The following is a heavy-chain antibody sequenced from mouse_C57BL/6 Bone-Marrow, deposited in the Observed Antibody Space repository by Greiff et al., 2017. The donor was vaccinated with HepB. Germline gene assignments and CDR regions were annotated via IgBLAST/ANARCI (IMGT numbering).Heavy chain of an antibody. CDR3: ARGVVCAMDY. CDR2: IDPSDSDT. Sequence: QVQLQPGAELLRPGSSAKLFCKASCYTSFSCWLLRVVQKPTQRLVWIGNIDPSDSDTHYNHKFKNKATKTVVKSSSTAYMQLSSLAAEDSAVYYSARGVVCAMDYWGQGTSVTVSS. CDR1: CYTSFSCW. V-gene: IGHV1-52*01. D-gene: IGHD1-1*02. J-gene: IGHJ4*01.